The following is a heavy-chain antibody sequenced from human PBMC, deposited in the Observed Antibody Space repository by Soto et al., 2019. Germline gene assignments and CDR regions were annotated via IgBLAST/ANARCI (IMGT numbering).Heavy chain of an antibody. V-gene: IGHV4-34*01. J-gene: IGHJ2*01. CDR1: GGSFSGYY. Sequence: QVQLQQWGAGPLRPLETLSLTCGVSGGSFSGYYWAWIRQSPGTGLEWIGEINDRGSINYNPSLKSRVSISVDTSKNHYSLNLRSVTAADTAVYYGARESHDILTGPPWVWYFDLWGRGTLVTVSS. CDR2: INDRGSI. D-gene: IGHD3-9*01. CDR3: ARESHDILTGPPWVWYFDL.